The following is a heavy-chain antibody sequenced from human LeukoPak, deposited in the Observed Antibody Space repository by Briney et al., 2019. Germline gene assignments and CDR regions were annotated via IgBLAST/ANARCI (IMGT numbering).Heavy chain of an antibody. CDR3: AKDTPSRHRGWDR. CDR2: IASNGGNK. V-gene: IGHV3-23*01. Sequence: GGSLRLSCAASGFTFSAFCMTWVRQAPGKGLEWVSLIASNGGNKYYADSVKGRFTVSRDNSKNTLYLQMNCLRAEDTAIYYCAKDTPSRHRGWDRWGQGTMVTVS. D-gene: IGHD6-19*01. J-gene: IGHJ4*02. CDR1: GFTFSAFC.